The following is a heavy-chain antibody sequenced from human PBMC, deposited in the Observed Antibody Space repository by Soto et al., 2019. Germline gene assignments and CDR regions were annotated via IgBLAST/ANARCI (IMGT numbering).Heavy chain of an antibody. CDR1: GASISSGGYY. D-gene: IGHD3-10*01. J-gene: IGHJ4*02. V-gene: IGHV4-31*03. CDR2: IFYGGST. Sequence: SETLSLTCTVSGASISSGGYYWSWIRQHPGKGLEWIGYIFYGGSTYYNPSLKSRITISVDTSKNQFSLKLTSVTAADTAVYYCAAYPAPHREYYGHWDQGTLVDVSS. CDR3: AAYPAPHREYYGH.